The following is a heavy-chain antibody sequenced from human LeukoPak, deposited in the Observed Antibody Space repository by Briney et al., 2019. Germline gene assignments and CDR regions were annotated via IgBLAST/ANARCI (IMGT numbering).Heavy chain of an antibody. Sequence: GGSLRLSCAASGFTFSSYEMNWVRQAPGKGLEWVSYISSGGSTIYYADSVKGRFTISRDNAKNSLYLQMNSLRAEDTAVYYCARRSSYLPRAWLKRGYYFGYWGQGTLVTVSS. CDR3: ARRSSYLPRAWLKRGYYFGY. D-gene: IGHD5-12*01. CDR2: ISSGGSTI. J-gene: IGHJ4*02. V-gene: IGHV3-48*03. CDR1: GFTFSSYE.